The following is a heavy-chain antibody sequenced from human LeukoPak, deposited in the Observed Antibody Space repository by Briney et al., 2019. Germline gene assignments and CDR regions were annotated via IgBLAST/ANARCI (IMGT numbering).Heavy chain of an antibody. CDR3: AKVVKYSYGLPFDY. V-gene: IGHV3-43*02. CDR1: GFTFDDYA. Sequence: GGSLRLSCAASGFTFDDYAMHWVRQAPGKGLEWVSLISGDGGSTYYADSVKGRFTISRDNSKNSLYLQMNSLRTEDTALYYCAKVVKYSYGLPFDYWGQGTLVTVSS. J-gene: IGHJ4*02. CDR2: ISGDGGST. D-gene: IGHD5-18*01.